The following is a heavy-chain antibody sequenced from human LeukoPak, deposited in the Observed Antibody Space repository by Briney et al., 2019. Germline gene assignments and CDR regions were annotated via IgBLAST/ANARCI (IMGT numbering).Heavy chain of an antibody. CDR2: IYYSGST. J-gene: IGHJ5*02. V-gene: IGHV4-59*01. D-gene: IGHD3-10*01. CDR3: AREVRGVIITTERITHNWFDP. CDR1: GGSISSYY. Sequence: SETLSLTCTVSGGSISSYYWSWIRQPPGKGLEWIGYIYYSGSTNYNPSLTSRVTISVDTSKNQFSLTLSSVTAADTAVYYCAREVRGVIITTERITHNWFDPWGQGTLVTVSS.